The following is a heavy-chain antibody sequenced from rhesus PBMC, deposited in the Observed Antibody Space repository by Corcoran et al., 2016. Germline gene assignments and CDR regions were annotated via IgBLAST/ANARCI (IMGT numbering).Heavy chain of an antibody. CDR1: GYSISSHY. D-gene: IGHD2-21*01. Sequence: QVQLQESGPGLVKPSETLSPTCAVSGYSISSHYWNWIRQSPGKGLEWIGRISVRSGSSDYNPSLKSRVTISTDTSKNQFSLELSSVTAADTAVYYCARGVLIVVATYFDYWGQGVLVTVSS. V-gene: IGHV4-173*01. CDR3: ARGVLIVVATYFDY. J-gene: IGHJ4*01. CDR2: ISVRSGSS.